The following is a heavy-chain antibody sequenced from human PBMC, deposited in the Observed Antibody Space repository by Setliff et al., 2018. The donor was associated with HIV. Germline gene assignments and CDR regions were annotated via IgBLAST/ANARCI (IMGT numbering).Heavy chain of an antibody. CDR2: ISWDGSST. J-gene: IGHJ3*02. V-gene: IGHV3-43*01. CDR3: ARLLGNGGNSDPFDI. CDR1: GFTFDDHT. Sequence: GGSLRLSCAASGFTFDDHTMNWVRQVPGKGLEWLCLISWDGSSTFYADSVKGRFTISRDNSKESLYLQMDRLTTADTGLYYCARLLGNGGNSDPFDIWGQGTSVTVSS. D-gene: IGHD2-21*01.